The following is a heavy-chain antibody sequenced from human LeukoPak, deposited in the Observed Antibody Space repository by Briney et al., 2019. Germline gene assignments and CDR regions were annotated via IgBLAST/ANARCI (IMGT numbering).Heavy chain of an antibody. V-gene: IGHV4-34*01. CDR2: INHSGST. Sequence: SETLSLTCAVYGGSFSGYYWTWIRQPPGKGLEWIGEINHSGSTNYNPSLKSRVTISVDTSKNQFSLKLSSVTAADTAVYYCARDLVVPVGLTGSGSYCTDYWGQGTLVTVSS. D-gene: IGHD3-10*01. CDR3: ARDLVVPVGLTGSGSYCTDY. J-gene: IGHJ4*02. CDR1: GGSFSGYY.